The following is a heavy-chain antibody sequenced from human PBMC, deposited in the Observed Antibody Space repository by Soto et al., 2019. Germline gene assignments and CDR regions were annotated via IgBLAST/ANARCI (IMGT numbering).Heavy chain of an antibody. J-gene: IGHJ4*02. CDR3: AGAYGDYDY. V-gene: IGHV1-8*01. D-gene: IGHD4-17*01. CDR2: MNPNSGNT. Sequence: QVQLVQSGTEVKKPGASVKVSCKASGYTFTNYDINWVRQATGQGLEWMGWMNPNSGNTGYAQKFQGRLTMTRDTSIRTAYMELSSLRSEDTAVYYCAGAYGDYDYWGQGTLVTVSS. CDR1: GYTFTNYD.